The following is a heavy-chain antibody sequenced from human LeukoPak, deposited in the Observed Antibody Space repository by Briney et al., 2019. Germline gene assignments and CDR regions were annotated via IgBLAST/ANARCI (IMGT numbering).Heavy chain of an antibody. J-gene: IGHJ4*02. CDR1: GGTFSSYA. V-gene: IGHV1-69*13. Sequence: SVKVSCKASGGTFSSYAISWVRQAPGQGLEWMGGIIPIFGTANYAQKFQGRVTITADESTSTAYMELSSLRSEDTAAYYCARDRYYFGSESYFDYWGQGTLVTVSS. CDR3: ARDRYYFGSESYFDY. D-gene: IGHD3-10*01. CDR2: IIPIFGTA.